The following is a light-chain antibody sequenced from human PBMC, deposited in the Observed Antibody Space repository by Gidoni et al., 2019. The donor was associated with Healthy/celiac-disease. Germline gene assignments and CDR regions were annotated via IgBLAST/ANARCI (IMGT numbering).Light chain of an antibody. J-gene: IGLJ2*01. CDR2: DVS. CDR1: SSDGGGYNY. CDR3: CSYAGSYTVV. V-gene: IGLV2-11*01. Sequence: QSALTQPRSVSGSPGQSVTISCTGTSSDGGGYNYVSWYHQHPGKAPKLMIYDVSKRPSGVPDRFSGSKSGNTASLTISGLQAADEADYYCCSYAGSYTVVFGGGTKLTVL.